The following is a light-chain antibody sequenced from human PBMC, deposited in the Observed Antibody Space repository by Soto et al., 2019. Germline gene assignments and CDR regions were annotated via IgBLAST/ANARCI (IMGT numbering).Light chain of an antibody. CDR1: QTVSSNY. Sequence: IVLTQSPGTLSLSPGERATLSCRASQTVSSNYLAWYQQKPGQAPRLLIYGASNRATGMPDRFSGSGSGTDFTLTISRLEPEDFAVYFCQQYCSSPPTFGQGTRLEMK. J-gene: IGKJ5*01. V-gene: IGKV3-20*01. CDR3: QQYCSSPPT. CDR2: GAS.